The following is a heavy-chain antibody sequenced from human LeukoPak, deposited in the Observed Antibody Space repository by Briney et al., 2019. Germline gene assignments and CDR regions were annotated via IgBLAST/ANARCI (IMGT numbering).Heavy chain of an antibody. CDR3: ARRASNYDFWSGYNV. Sequence: GGSLRLSCAASEFTFSTYWMNWVRQAPGKGLEWVASIKQDGSEKNYVDSVKGRFTISRDNAKNSLYLQMNSLRAEDAAVYYCARRASNYDFWSGYNVWGKGTTVTVSS. J-gene: IGHJ6*04. V-gene: IGHV3-7*01. D-gene: IGHD3-3*01. CDR1: EFTFSTYW. CDR2: IKQDGSEK.